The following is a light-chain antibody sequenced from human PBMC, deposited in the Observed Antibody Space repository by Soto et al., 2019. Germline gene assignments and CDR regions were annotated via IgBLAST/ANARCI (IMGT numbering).Light chain of an antibody. CDR1: QGIRND. V-gene: IGKV1-6*01. Sequence: AIQMTQSPSSLSASLGDRVTITCRASQGIRNDLGWYQQKPGKAPKFLIYGASNLQSGVPSRFSGSGSGTDFTLTISSLQPEEFATYYCLQDYNYPYTFGQGTKLEIK. CDR3: LQDYNYPYT. CDR2: GAS. J-gene: IGKJ2*01.